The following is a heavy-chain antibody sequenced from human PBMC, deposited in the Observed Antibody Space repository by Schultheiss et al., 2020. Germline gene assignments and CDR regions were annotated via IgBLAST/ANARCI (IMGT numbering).Heavy chain of an antibody. V-gene: IGHV4-61*02. CDR3: ARQDSYYYMDV. J-gene: IGHJ6*03. CDR1: GGSISSSNW. Sequence: SETLSLTCAVSGGSISSSNWWSWVRQPAGKGLEWIGRIYTSGSTNYNPSLKSRVTISVDTSKNQFSLKLSSVTAADTAVYYCARQDSYYYMDVWGKGTTVTVSS. CDR2: IYTSGST.